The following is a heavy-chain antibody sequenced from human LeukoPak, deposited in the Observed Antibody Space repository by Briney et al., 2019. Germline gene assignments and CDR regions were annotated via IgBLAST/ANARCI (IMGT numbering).Heavy chain of an antibody. CDR3: AREGIAAAGPVDY. Sequence: PGGSLRLSCAASGFTFSSYAMHWVRQAPGKGLEWVAVISYDGSNKYYADSVKGRFTISRDNAKNSLYLQMNSLRAEDTAVYYCAREGIAAAGPVDYWGQGTLVTVSS. V-gene: IGHV3-30-3*01. CDR1: GFTFSSYA. J-gene: IGHJ4*02. CDR2: ISYDGSNK. D-gene: IGHD6-13*01.